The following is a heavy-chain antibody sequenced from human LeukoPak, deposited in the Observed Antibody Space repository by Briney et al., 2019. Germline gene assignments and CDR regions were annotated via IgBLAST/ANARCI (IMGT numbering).Heavy chain of an antibody. CDR3: ARGRSSLRRIVVVTVLDY. CDR1: GYSISSGYY. J-gene: IGHJ4*02. V-gene: IGHV4-38-2*02. CDR2: INHSGST. Sequence: SETLSLTCSVSGYSISSGYYWSWIRQPPGKGLEWIGEINHSGSTNYNPSLKSRVTISVDTSKNQFSLKLSSVTAADTAVYYCARGRSSLRRIVVVTVLDYWGQGTLVTVSS. D-gene: IGHD2-21*02.